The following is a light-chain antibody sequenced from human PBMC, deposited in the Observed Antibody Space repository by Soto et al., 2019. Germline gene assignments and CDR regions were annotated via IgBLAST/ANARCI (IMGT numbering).Light chain of an antibody. J-gene: IGKJ4*01. CDR2: WAT. CDR3: HQYFRSPLT. Sequence: DILMTQSPDSLAVSLGERATINCKSSQSVLYSSSNKNYLAWYQQKPGQPPKLLIYWATTRESGVPDRFSGSGSGTDFTLTVSGLQAEDVAIYYCHQYFRSPLTFGGGTKV. V-gene: IGKV4-1*01. CDR1: QSVLYSSSNKNY.